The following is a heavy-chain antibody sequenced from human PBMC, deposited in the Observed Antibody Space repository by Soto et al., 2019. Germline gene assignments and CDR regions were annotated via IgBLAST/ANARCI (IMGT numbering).Heavy chain of an antibody. CDR3: ARGRREKDY. J-gene: IGHJ4*02. D-gene: IGHD1-26*01. Sequence: SETLSLTCAVYGGSFSGYYWSWIRQPPGKGLEWIGEINHSGSTNYNPSLKSRVTISVDTSKNQFSLKLSSVTAADTAVYYCARGRREKDYWGQGTLVIVSS. CDR2: INHSGST. CDR1: GGSFSGYY. V-gene: IGHV4-34*01.